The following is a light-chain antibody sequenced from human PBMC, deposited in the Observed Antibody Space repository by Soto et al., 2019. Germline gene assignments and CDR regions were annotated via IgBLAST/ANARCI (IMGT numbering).Light chain of an antibody. Sequence: QSALTQPASVSGSPGQSITISCTGTSSDVGGYNYVSWYQQHPGKAPKLMIYDVSNRPSGVSNRFSGSKSGNTASLTISGLQAEDEADYYCGSYTSSSTSYVFGTGTKVTVL. J-gene: IGLJ1*01. CDR1: SSDVGGYNY. CDR2: DVS. V-gene: IGLV2-14*03. CDR3: GSYTSSSTSYV.